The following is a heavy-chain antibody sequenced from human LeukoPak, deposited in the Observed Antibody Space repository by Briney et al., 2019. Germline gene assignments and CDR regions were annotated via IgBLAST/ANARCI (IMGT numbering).Heavy chain of an antibody. J-gene: IGHJ6*03. V-gene: IGHV5-51*01. CDR2: IYPGDSDT. Sequence: GESLKISCKGSGYSFTSYWTGWVRQMPGKGLEWMGIIYPGDSDTRYSPSFQGQVTISADKSISTAYLQWSSLKASDTAMYYCARLSYYYYYYMDVWGKGTTVTVSS. D-gene: IGHD2-21*01. CDR1: GYSFTSYW. CDR3: ARLSYYYYYYMDV.